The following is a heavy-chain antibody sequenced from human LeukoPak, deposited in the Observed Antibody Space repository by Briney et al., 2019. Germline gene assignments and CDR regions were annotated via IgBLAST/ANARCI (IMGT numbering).Heavy chain of an antibody. CDR3: ARSYYDYVWGSYRTDY. V-gene: IGHV3-7*01. CDR2: INQDGSEK. D-gene: IGHD3-16*02. J-gene: IGHJ4*02. Sequence: GGSLRLSCAASGFTFSSYWMSWVRRAPGKGLEWVANINQDGSEKYYVDSVKGRFTISRDNAKNSLYLQMNSLRAEDTAVYYCARSYYDYVWGSYRTDYWGKGTLVTVSS. CDR1: GFTFSSYW.